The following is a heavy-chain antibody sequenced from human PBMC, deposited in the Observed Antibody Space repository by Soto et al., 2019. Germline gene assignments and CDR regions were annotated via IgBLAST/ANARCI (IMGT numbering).Heavy chain of an antibody. J-gene: IGHJ4*02. CDR1: GGSFTSNNW. D-gene: IGHD1-7*01. CDR2: IYRTGST. V-gene: IGHV4-4*02. Sequence: QVQLQESGPGLVKPSGTLSLTCAVSGGSFTSNNWWTWVRQPPGQGLEWIGEIYRTGSTNYNPSLKSRVTISLDKSENQFSLKVTSLTGADTAVYYCASRDPGTSVDYWGQGTLVNVSS. CDR3: ASRDPGTSVDY.